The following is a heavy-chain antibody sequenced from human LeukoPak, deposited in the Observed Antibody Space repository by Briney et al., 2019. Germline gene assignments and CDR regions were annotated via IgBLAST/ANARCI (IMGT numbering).Heavy chain of an antibody. CDR1: GFTVSSSY. D-gene: IGHD1-26*01. CDR3: ARVKGVGATPSFFDY. Sequence: GGSLRLSCAASGFTVSSSYMAWVRRAPGRGLEWVAVIWYDGSNKYYADSVKGRFTISRDNSKNTLYLQMNSLRAEDTAVYYCARVKGVGATPSFFDYWGQGTLVTVSS. CDR2: IWYDGSNK. V-gene: IGHV3-33*08. J-gene: IGHJ4*02.